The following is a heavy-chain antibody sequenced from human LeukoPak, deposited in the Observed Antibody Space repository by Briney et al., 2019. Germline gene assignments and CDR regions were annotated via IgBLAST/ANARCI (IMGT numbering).Heavy chain of an antibody. D-gene: IGHD3-9*01. J-gene: IGHJ5*02. V-gene: IGHV4-39*01. CDR1: GGSISSSSYY. CDR3: ARHSGLLRYFDWGWFDP. Sequence: SETLSLTCTVSGGSISSSSYYWGWIRQPPGKGLEWIGSIYYSGSTYYNPSLKSRVTISVDTSKNQFSLKLSSVTAADTAVYYCARHSGLLRYFDWGWFDPWGQGTLVTVSS. CDR2: IYYSGST.